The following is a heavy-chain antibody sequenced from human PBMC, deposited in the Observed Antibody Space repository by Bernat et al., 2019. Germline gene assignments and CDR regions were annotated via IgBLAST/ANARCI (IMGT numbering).Heavy chain of an antibody. Sequence: EMQLVESGGGFVQPGGSLRLSCAASGFTFGSYWMHWVRQVPGKGLLWVARINSDGNVIKYADSVKGRFTISRDNAKNTLYLQMNSLRAEDTANYYCAKDGQLTPYFYYYMDVWGRGTTVTVSS. V-gene: IGHV3-74*03. CDR2: INSDGNVI. D-gene: IGHD3-10*01. J-gene: IGHJ6*03. CDR3: AKDGQLTPYFYYYMDV. CDR1: GFTFGSYW.